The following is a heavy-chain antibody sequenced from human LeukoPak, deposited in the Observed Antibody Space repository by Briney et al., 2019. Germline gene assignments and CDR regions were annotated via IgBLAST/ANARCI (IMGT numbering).Heavy chain of an antibody. CDR3: ARAARTYDSSGQPAAFDI. CDR1: GGSISSGGYY. CDR2: IYYSGST. J-gene: IGHJ3*02. Sequence: PSQTLSLTCTVSGGSISSGGYYWSWIRQHPGKGLEWIGYIYYSGSTYYNPSLKSRVTISVDTSKNQFSLKLSSVTAADTAVYYCARAARTYDSSGQPAAFDIWGQGTMVTVSS. V-gene: IGHV4-31*03. D-gene: IGHD3-22*01.